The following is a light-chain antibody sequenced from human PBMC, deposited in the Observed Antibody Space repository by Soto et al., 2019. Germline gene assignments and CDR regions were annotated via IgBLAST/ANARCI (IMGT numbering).Light chain of an antibody. CDR3: SSYATSHTWL. CDR1: SSDVGRYNL. J-gene: IGLJ3*02. CDR2: EDN. V-gene: IGLV2-23*01. Sequence: QSVLTQPASVSGSPGQSITISCTGTSSDVGRYNLVSWYQHHPGKAPKLMIYEDNNRPSGVSNRFSASKSGTTASLTISGLQTEDEADYYCSSYATSHTWLFGGGTKLTVL.